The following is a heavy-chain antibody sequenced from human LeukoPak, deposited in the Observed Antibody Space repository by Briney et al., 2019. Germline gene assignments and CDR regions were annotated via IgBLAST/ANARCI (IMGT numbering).Heavy chain of an antibody. Sequence: ASVKVSCKASGYGFINYDINWVRQVTGQGLEWMGWMNINSGSTGYAHQFQGRVTITMNTSITTAYMELSSLRSEDTAVYYCARGSHNFWSGFYSYGIDVWGQGTLVTVSS. J-gene: IGHJ4*02. CDR3: ARGSHNFWSGFYSYGIDV. V-gene: IGHV1-8*03. CDR1: GYGFINYD. CDR2: MNINSGST. D-gene: IGHD3-3*01.